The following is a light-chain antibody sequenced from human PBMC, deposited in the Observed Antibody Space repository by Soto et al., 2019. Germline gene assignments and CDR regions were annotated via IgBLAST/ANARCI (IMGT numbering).Light chain of an antibody. CDR1: QSVSTF. CDR2: DAS. Sequence: EIVLTQSPGTLSLSPGERATLSCRASQSVSTFLAWYQQKPGQAPRLLIYDASNRATGIPARFSGRGSGTDFTLTISSLEPEDFAVYYCQQRSDWPRTFGQGTKVDIK. J-gene: IGKJ1*01. CDR3: QQRSDWPRT. V-gene: IGKV3-11*01.